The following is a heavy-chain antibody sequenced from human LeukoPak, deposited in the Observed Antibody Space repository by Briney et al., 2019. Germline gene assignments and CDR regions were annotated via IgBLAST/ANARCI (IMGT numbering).Heavy chain of an antibody. J-gene: IGHJ4*02. CDR1: GVSISSYY. D-gene: IGHD6-19*01. CDR3: ARASDSSGWYGIDY. CDR2: IYYSGST. V-gene: IGHV4-59*01. Sequence: SETLSLTCTVSGVSISSYYWSWIRQPPGKGLEWIGYIYYSGSTNYNPSLKSRVTISVDTSKNQFSLKLSSVTAADTAVYYCARASDSSGWYGIDYWGQGTLVTVSS.